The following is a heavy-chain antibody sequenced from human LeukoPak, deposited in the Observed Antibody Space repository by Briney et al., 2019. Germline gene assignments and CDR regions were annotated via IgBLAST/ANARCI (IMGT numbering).Heavy chain of an antibody. CDR2: IIPIFGTA. Sequence: ASVKVSCQATGGTFSSYAISWVRQAPGQGLEWMGGIIPIFGTANYAQKFQGGVTITADESTSTAYMELSSLRSEDTAVYYCARGLPNRFADYWGQGTLVTVSS. J-gene: IGHJ4*02. V-gene: IGHV1-69*13. CDR1: GGTFSSYA. CDR3: ARGLPNRFADY. D-gene: IGHD1-14*01.